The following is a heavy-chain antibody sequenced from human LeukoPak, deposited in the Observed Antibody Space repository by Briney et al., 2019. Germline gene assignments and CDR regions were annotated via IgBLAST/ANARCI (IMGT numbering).Heavy chain of an antibody. Sequence: AGGSLRLSCAASGFTFDDYAMHWVRQAPGKGLEWVSGISWNSGSIGYADSVKGRFTISRDNAKNSLYLQMNSLRAEDTALYYCAKDSSSGSQRIDAFDIWGQGTMVTVFS. V-gene: IGHV3-9*01. J-gene: IGHJ3*02. CDR3: AKDSSSGSQRIDAFDI. CDR1: GFTFDDYA. CDR2: ISWNSGSI. D-gene: IGHD3-10*01.